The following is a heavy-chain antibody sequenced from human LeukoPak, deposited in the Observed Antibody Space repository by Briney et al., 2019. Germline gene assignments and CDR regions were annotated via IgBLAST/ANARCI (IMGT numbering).Heavy chain of an antibody. CDR2: ITWNSDDM. J-gene: IGHJ4*02. CDR3: TKVTDWRTGFDY. CDR1: GFTFDGYG. Sequence: GGSLRLSCAASGFTFDGYGMYWVRQAPGKGLEWVSGITWNSDDMAYADSVKGRFTISRDNAKSCLYLQMNSLRVEDTALYYCTKVTDWRTGFDYWGQGTLVTVSS. V-gene: IGHV3-9*01. D-gene: IGHD3-9*01.